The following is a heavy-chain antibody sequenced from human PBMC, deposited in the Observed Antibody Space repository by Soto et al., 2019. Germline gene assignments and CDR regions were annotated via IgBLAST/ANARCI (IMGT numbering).Heavy chain of an antibody. J-gene: IGHJ6*02. CDR3: VKSGPYCGGGCSGYFYGMDV. CDR1: GFTFRTYA. V-gene: IGHV3-23*01. Sequence: PGGSLRLSCAASGFTFRTYAMPWVRQAPGKGLEWVSGIWGSGARTFYADSVKGRFTISRDNSRNTLYLQMYSLTAEETAAYYFVKSGPYCGGGCSGYFYGMDVWGQGTTVTVSS. D-gene: IGHD2-21*02. CDR2: IWGSGART.